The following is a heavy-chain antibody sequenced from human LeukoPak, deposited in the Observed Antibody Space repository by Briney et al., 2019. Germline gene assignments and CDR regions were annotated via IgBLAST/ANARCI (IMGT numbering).Heavy chain of an antibody. CDR3: AKRGVAIRVILVGFHKEAYYFDS. V-gene: IGHV3-23*01. CDR2: ISDRGSRT. D-gene: IGHD3-22*01. Sequence: GGSLRLSCAVSGITLSNYGMSWVRQAPGKWLQSVAGISDRGSRTNYADSVKGRFTISTDHPKNTLYLQMNSLRAEDTAVYFCAKRGVAIRVILVGFHKEAYYFDSWGQGALVTVSS. CDR1: GITLSNYG. J-gene: IGHJ4*02.